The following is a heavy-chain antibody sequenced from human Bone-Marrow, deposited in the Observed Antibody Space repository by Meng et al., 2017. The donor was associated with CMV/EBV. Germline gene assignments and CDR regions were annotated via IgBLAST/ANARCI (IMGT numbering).Heavy chain of an antibody. V-gene: IGHV3-23*03. CDR2: IYSGGSST. D-gene: IGHD6-6*01. CDR3: AKGSSGFDP. CDR1: GFTFSSYA. J-gene: IGHJ5*02. Sequence: GESLKISCAASGFTFSSYAMSWVRQAPGKGLEWVSVIYSGGSSTYYADSVKGRFTISRDNSKNTLYLQMNSLRAEDTAVYYCAKGSSGFDPWGQGTLVTVSS.